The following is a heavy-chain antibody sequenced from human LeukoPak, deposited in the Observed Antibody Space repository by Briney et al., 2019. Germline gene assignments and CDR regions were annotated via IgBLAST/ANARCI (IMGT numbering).Heavy chain of an antibody. V-gene: IGHV3-9*03. CDR2: ISWNSGSI. CDR1: GFTFDDYA. Sequence: PGGSLRLSCAASGFTFDDYAMHWVRQAPGKGLEWVSGISWNSGSIGYADSVKGRFTISRDNAKNSLYLQMNSLRAVDMTLYYCAKARGAVLLWFGETGSALDVWGKGTTVTVSS. J-gene: IGHJ6*04. D-gene: IGHD3-10*01. CDR3: AKARGAVLLWFGETGSALDV.